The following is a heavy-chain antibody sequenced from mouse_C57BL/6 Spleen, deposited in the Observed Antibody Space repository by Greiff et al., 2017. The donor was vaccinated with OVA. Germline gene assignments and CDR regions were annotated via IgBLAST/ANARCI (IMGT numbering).Heavy chain of an antibody. D-gene: IGHD2-5*01. Sequence: DVMLVESGGGLVKPGGSLKLSCAASGFTFSDYGMHWVRQAPEKGLEWVAYISSGSSTIYYADTVKGRFTISRDNAKNTLFLQMTSLRSEDTAMYYCARGAYYSNYSYYAMDYWGQGTSVTVSS. CDR2: ISSGSSTI. V-gene: IGHV5-17*01. CDR3: ARGAYYSNYSYYAMDY. J-gene: IGHJ4*01. CDR1: GFTFSDYG.